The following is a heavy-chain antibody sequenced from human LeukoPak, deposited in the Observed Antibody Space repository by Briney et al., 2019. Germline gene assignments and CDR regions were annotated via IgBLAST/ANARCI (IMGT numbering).Heavy chain of an antibody. D-gene: IGHD1-1*01. CDR3: ARLETTPYYFDY. CDR1: EFSVGSNY. V-gene: IGHV3-7*01. CDR2: IKQDGSEK. J-gene: IGHJ4*02. Sequence: GGSLRLSCAASEFSVGSNYMTWVRQAPGKGLEWVANIKQDGSEKYYVDSVKGRFTISRDNAKNSLYLQMNSLRAEDTAVYYCARLETTPYYFDYWGQGTLVTVSS.